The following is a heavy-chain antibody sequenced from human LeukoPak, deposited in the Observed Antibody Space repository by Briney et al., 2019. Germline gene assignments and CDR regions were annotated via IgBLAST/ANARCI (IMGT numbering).Heavy chain of an antibody. V-gene: IGHV3-11*04. CDR1: GFTVSSNY. D-gene: IGHD3-10*01. J-gene: IGHJ6*03. CDR2: ISSGGSTI. CDR3: ARIGSYGSGYYHYYYMDV. Sequence: GGSLRLSCAASGFTVSSNYMSWARQAPGKGLEWVSYISSGGSTIHYADSLKGRFAISRDNTKNSLYLQMNSLRAEDTAVYYCARIGSYGSGYYHYYYMDVWGKGTTVTVSS.